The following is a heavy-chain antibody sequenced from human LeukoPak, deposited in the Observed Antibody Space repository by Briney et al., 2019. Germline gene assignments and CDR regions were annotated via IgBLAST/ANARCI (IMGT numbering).Heavy chain of an antibody. D-gene: IGHD3-3*01. Sequence: ASVKVSCKASGYTFTSYDINWVRQATGQGLEWMGWMNPNSGNTGYAQEFQGRVTMTRNTSISTAYMELSSLRSEDTAVYYCARVPYYDFWSGSPYYYYYMDVWGKGTTVTVSS. J-gene: IGHJ6*03. CDR3: ARVPYYDFWSGSPYYYYYMDV. CDR2: MNPNSGNT. V-gene: IGHV1-8*01. CDR1: GYTFTSYD.